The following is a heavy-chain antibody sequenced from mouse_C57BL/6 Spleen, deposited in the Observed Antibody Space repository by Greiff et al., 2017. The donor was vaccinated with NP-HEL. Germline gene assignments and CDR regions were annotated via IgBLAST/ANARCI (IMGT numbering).Heavy chain of an antibody. D-gene: IGHD2-4*01. Sequence: VQLQQSGPELVKPGASVKMSCKASGYTFTDYNMHWVKQSHGKSLEWIGYINPNNGGTSYNQKFKGKATLTVNKSSSTAYMELRSLTSEDSAVYYCAREVYDYDGFAYWGQGTLVTVSA. CDR2: INPNNGGT. CDR1: GYTFTDYN. J-gene: IGHJ3*01. V-gene: IGHV1-22*01. CDR3: AREVYDYDGFAY.